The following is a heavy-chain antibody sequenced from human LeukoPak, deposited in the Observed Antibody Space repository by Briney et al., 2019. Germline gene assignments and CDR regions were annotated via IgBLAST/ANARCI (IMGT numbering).Heavy chain of an antibody. Sequence: ASVKVSCKASGYTFTGYYMHWVRQAPGQGLEWMGRINPNSGGTNYAQKFQGRVTMTRDTSISTAYMELSRLRSGDTAVYYCARVVGGGLHVDAFDIWGQGTMVTVSS. J-gene: IGHJ3*02. D-gene: IGHD5-24*01. CDR2: INPNSGGT. V-gene: IGHV1-2*06. CDR3: ARVVGGGLHVDAFDI. CDR1: GYTFTGYY.